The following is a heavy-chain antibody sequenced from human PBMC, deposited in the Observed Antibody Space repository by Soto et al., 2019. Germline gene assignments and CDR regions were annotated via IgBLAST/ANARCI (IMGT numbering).Heavy chain of an antibody. D-gene: IGHD6-19*01. CDR2: IYYSGST. CDR1: GGSMSSGGYY. J-gene: IGHJ1*01. CDR3: ARVGSGWAEYFQH. V-gene: IGHV4-31*03. Sequence: QVQLQESGPGLVKPSQTLSHTCTVSGGSMSSGGYYWSWIRQNPGKGLEWIGYIYYSGSTYYNPSLKSRVTISVDTSKNQFSLKMSSVTAADTAVYYCARVGSGWAEYFQHWGQGTLVTVSS.